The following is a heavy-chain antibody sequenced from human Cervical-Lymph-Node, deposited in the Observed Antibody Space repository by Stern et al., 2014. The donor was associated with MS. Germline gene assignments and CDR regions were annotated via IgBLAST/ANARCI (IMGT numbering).Heavy chain of an antibody. CDR3: ARHQPAATFAMDV. CDR2: IFPADSDS. V-gene: IGHV5-51*01. Sequence: MQLVQSGAEVKKPGESLKISCKGSGYNFGDYWIGWVRQKPGKGLEWMGTIFPADSDSRYSPSFEGQVTISADESISTAFLQSSSLKASDTGIYYCARHQPAATFAMDVWAQGTTVIVSS. CDR1: GYNFGDYW. J-gene: IGHJ6*02. D-gene: IGHD2-2*01.